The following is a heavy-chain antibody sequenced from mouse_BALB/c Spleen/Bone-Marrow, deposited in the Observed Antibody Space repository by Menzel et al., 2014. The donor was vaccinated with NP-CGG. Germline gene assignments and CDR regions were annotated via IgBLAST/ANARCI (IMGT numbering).Heavy chain of an antibody. CDR2: ISSGGSYT. Sequence: DVQLVESGGDLVKPGGSLKLSCVASGFTFSSYGMSWVRQTPAKRLEWVATISSGGSYTYYPDSVKGRFTISRDNAKNTLYLQMSSLRSEDTAMYYCGRNYYGSSYYFDYWGQGTTLTVSS. J-gene: IGHJ2*01. CDR3: GRNYYGSSYYFDY. CDR1: GFTFSSYG. V-gene: IGHV5-6*01. D-gene: IGHD1-1*01.